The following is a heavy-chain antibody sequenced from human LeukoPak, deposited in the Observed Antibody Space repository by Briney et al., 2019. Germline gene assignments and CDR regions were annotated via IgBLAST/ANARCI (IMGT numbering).Heavy chain of an antibody. D-gene: IGHD3-3*02. CDR2: IYSGGST. Sequence: GRSLRLSCAASGFTFSSYGMHWVRQAPGKGLEWVSVIYSGGSTYYADSVKGRFTISRDNSKNTLYLQMNSLRAEDTAVYYCASISSPRDYWGQGTLVTVSS. CDR3: ASISSPRDY. CDR1: GFTFSSYG. V-gene: IGHV3-53*01. J-gene: IGHJ4*02.